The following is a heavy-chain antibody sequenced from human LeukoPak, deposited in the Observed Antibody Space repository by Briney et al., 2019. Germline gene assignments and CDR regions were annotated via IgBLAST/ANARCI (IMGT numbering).Heavy chain of an antibody. CDR1: GGSVSSGSYY. CDR3: ARGYCSGGSCYSGQYWFDP. V-gene: IGHV4-61*01. CDR2: IYYSGST. D-gene: IGHD2-15*01. J-gene: IGHJ5*02. Sequence: SSETLSLTCTVSGGSVSSGSYYWRWIRQPPGKGLEWIGYIYYSGSTNYNPSLKSRVTISVDTSKNQFSLKLSSVTAADTAVYYCARGYCSGGSCYSGQYWFDPWGQGTLVTVSS.